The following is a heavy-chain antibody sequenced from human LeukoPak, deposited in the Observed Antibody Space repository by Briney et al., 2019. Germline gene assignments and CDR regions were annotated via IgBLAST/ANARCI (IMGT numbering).Heavy chain of an antibody. Sequence: GESLKISCKGSGYSFTSYWISWVRQMPGKGLERMGRIDPSDSYTNYSPSFQGHVTISADKSISTAYLQWSSLKASDTAMYYCARHISYGDYLAPFDYWGQGTLVTVSS. J-gene: IGHJ4*02. V-gene: IGHV5-10-1*01. CDR1: GYSFTSYW. CDR2: IDPSDSYT. CDR3: ARHISYGDYLAPFDY. D-gene: IGHD4-17*01.